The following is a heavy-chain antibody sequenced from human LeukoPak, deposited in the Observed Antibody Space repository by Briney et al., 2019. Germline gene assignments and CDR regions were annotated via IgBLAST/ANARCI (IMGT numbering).Heavy chain of an antibody. CDR1: GFIFDDYA. V-gene: IGHV3-9*01. Sequence: PGRSLRLSCAASGFIFDDYAMHWVRQAPGKGLEWVSGISWNSGSIGYADSVKGRFTISRDNAKNSLYLQMNSLRAEVTALYYCAKDRDYSSSGASVDYWGQGTLVTVSS. CDR2: ISWNSGSI. J-gene: IGHJ4*02. D-gene: IGHD6-6*01. CDR3: AKDRDYSSSGASVDY.